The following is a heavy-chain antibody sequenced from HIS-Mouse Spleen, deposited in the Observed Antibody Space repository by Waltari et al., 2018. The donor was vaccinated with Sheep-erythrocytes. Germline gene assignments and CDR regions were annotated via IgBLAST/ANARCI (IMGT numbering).Heavy chain of an antibody. J-gene: IGHJ4*02. D-gene: IGHD1-26*01. CDR3: AQTGATTPHFDY. Sequence: QVQLVQSGAEGKKPGSSVKVSCKASGGTFSSYAISWARQAPGQRLEWMGRIIPILGIANYAQKFQGRVTITADKSTSTAYMELSSLRSEDTAVYYCAQTGATTPHFDYWGQGTLVTVSS. V-gene: IGHV1-69*04. CDR1: GGTFSSYA. CDR2: IIPILGIA.